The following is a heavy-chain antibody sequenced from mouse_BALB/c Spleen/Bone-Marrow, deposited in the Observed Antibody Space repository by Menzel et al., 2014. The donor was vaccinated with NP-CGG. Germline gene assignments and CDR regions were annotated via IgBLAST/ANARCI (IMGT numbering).Heavy chain of an antibody. CDR2: INPSSGYT. CDR3: ARGHYGSIYSAVDY. CDR1: GSTFTNYT. V-gene: IGHV1-4*01. D-gene: IGHD1-1*01. Sequence: VQLQESGAELARPGASVQMSCKASGSTFTNYTMHWIKQRPGQGLEWIGYINPSSGYTNYNQKFKVKATLTADKSSSTAYMQLSSLTSEASAVYYCARGHYGSIYSAVDYWGQGTSVTVSS. J-gene: IGHJ4*01.